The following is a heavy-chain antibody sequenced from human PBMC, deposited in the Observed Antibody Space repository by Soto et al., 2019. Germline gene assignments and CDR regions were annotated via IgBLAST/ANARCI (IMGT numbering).Heavy chain of an antibody. V-gene: IGHV3-23*01. CDR1: EFTFSNYV. J-gene: IGHJ6*02. CDR3: ATEPSGTTCYSGLCYFYGMDV. CDR2: ISASGGSA. Sequence: GGSLRLSCAASEFTFSNYVMTWVRQAPGKGLEWVSSISASGGSAYYTDSVKGRFTISRDNSKNTLDLQMNSLRPEDTAVYYCATEPSGTTCYSGLCYFYGMDVWGQGTTVTVSS. D-gene: IGHD2-15*01.